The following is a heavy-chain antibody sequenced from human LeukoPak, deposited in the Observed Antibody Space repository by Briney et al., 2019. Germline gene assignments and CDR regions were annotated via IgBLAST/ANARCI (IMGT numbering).Heavy chain of an antibody. CDR3: ARDSSWAGSFDY. V-gene: IGHV4-59*12. Sequence: SETLSLTCTVSGGSISSYYWSWIRQPPGKGLEWLGHIYYSGSTNYNPSLKSRVTISVDTSKNQFSLKLSSVTAADTAVYYCARDSSWAGSFDYWGQGTLVTVS. CDR2: IYYSGST. CDR1: GGSISSYY. D-gene: IGHD6-13*01. J-gene: IGHJ4*02.